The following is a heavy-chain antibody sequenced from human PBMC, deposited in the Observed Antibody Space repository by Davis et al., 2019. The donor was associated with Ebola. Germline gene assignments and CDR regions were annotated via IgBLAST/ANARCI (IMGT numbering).Heavy chain of an antibody. CDR2: IHGSGST. D-gene: IGHD4-17*01. J-gene: IGHJ4*02. CDR1: GGSIKTNY. V-gene: IGHV4-4*07. Sequence: PSKTLSLTCTVSGGSIKTNYWSWIRQPAGKGLEWIGRIHGSGSTNYSPSLKSRVTMSVDTAKSQFALSLRSATAADTAVYYCARLTTVTASNEYWGQGSLVIVSS. CDR3: ARLTTVTASNEY.